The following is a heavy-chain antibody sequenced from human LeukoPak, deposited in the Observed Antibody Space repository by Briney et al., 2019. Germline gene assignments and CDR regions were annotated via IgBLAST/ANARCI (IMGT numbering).Heavy chain of an antibody. CDR1: GGSISSGSYY. V-gene: IGHV4-61*02. D-gene: IGHD3-10*01. CDR3: ARQVRGGDFDS. Sequence: SETLSLTCTVSGGSISSGSYYWSWIRQPAGKGLEWIGRIYTSGSTNYNPSLKSRVTISVDTSKNQFSLKLSSVTAADTAVYYCARQVRGGDFDSWGQGTLVTVSS. J-gene: IGHJ4*02. CDR2: IYTSGST.